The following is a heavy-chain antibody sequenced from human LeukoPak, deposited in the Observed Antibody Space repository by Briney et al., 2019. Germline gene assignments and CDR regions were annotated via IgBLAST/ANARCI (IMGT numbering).Heavy chain of an antibody. J-gene: IGHJ5*02. CDR2: IYYSGTT. CDR3: ARSLGANTWVGNWFDP. CDR1: GGSISSPNHD. D-gene: IGHD3-10*01. V-gene: IGHV4-39*01. Sequence: SDPLSLTCSVSGGSISSPNHDWAWIRQPPGQGLEWIGSIYYSGTTYYNLSLKSRVTLSVDTSQNQFSLKLSSVTAADTAIYFCARSLGANTWVGNWFDPWGQGTLVTVSP.